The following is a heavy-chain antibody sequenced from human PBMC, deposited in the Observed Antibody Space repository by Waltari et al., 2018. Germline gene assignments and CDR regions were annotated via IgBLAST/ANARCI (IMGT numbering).Heavy chain of an antibody. CDR1: GGTFSSYT. D-gene: IGHD2-15*01. V-gene: IGHV1-69*02. CDR2: IIPTLGIA. J-gene: IGHJ4*02. Sequence: QVQLVQSGAEVKKPGSSVKVSCKASGGTFSSYTISWVRQAPGQGLEWMGRIIPTLGIANYAPKFQARVTITADKSMSPAYMELSSLRSEDTAVYYCARALGYCSGGSCRILDYWGQGTLVTVSS. CDR3: ARALGYCSGGSCRILDY.